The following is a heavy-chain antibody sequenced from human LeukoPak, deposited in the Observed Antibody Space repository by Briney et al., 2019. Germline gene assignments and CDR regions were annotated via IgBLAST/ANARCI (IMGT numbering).Heavy chain of an antibody. CDR2: ISYDGSNK. CDR1: GFTFSSYG. Sequence: QPGGSLRLSCAASGFTFSSYGMHWVRQAPGKGLEWVAVISYDGSNKYYADSVKGRFTISRDNSKNTLYLQMNSLRAEDTAVYYCARENGGSYFYMDVWGKGTTVTVSS. J-gene: IGHJ6*03. V-gene: IGHV3-30*03. CDR3: ARENGGSYFYMDV. D-gene: IGHD1-1*01.